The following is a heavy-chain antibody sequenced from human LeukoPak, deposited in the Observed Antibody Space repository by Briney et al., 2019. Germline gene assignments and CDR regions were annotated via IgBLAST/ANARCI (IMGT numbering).Heavy chain of an antibody. J-gene: IGHJ3*02. CDR2: IYDIGVT. CDR3: ARKFVLFDDVFDI. V-gene: IGHV4-59*01. CDR1: GGSISNYY. Sequence: SETLSPTCTVSGGSISNYYWNWIRQPPGKGLEWIGYIYDIGVTNFNPSLKSRVTISLDTAKNQFSLKLSSVTAADTAVYYCARKFVLFDDVFDIWGQGTMVTVSS. D-gene: IGHD3-10*02.